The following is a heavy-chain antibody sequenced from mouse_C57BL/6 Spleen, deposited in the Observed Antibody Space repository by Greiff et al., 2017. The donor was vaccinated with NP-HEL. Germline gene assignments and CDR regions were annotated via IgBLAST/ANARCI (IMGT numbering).Heavy chain of an antibody. CDR3: TRRKTDYYGSSYDYFDY. CDR1: GYTFTDYE. Sequence: QVQLQQSGAELVRPGASVTLSCKASGYTFTDYEMHWVKQTPVHGLEWIGAIDPETGGTAYNQKFKGKAILTADKSSSTAYMELRSLTSEDSAVYYCTRRKTDYYGSSYDYFDYWGQGTTLTVSS. V-gene: IGHV1-15*01. CDR2: IDPETGGT. J-gene: IGHJ2*01. D-gene: IGHD1-1*01.